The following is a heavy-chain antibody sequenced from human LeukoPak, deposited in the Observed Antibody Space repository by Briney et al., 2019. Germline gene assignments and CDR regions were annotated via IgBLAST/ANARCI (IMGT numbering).Heavy chain of an antibody. CDR3: VRDETLWTLDW. Sequence: GGSLRLSCTASGFTFSGHWIHWVRRAPGMGLVWVSRINERGTDSMYAESVKGRFTISRDNAKNTVYLQMNSLRAEDTAVYYCVRDETLWTLDWWGQGTLVSVSS. V-gene: IGHV3-74*03. CDR2: INERGTDS. CDR1: GFTFSGHW. J-gene: IGHJ4*02. D-gene: IGHD1-1*01.